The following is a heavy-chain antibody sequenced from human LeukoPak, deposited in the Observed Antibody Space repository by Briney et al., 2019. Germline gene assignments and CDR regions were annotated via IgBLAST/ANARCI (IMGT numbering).Heavy chain of an antibody. Sequence: GGSLRLSCAASGFTFSSYDMLWVRQATGEGLEWVSAINTAGDTYYPGSVQGRFTVSRENAKSSFYLQMNSLRAGDTAVYFCTRAPPGTGWLIDYWGQGTLVTASS. J-gene: IGHJ4*02. D-gene: IGHD6-19*01. CDR3: TRAPPGTGWLIDY. CDR2: INTAGDT. V-gene: IGHV3-13*04. CDR1: GFTFSSYD.